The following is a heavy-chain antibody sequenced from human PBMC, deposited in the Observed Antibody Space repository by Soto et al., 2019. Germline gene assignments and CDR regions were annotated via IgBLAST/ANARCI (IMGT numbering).Heavy chain of an antibody. D-gene: IGHD6-19*01. CDR3: AIQPVAGTGDY. Sequence: PGGSLRLSCAASGFTFSSYWMHWVRQAPGKGLVWVSRINSDGSSTSYADSVKGRFTISRDNAKNTLYLQMNSLRAEDTAVYYCAIQPVAGTGDYWGQGTLVTVSS. CDR2: INSDGSST. J-gene: IGHJ4*02. CDR1: GFTFSSYW. V-gene: IGHV3-74*01.